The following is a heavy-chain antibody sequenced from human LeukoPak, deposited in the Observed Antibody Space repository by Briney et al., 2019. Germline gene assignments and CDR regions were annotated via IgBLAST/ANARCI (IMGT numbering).Heavy chain of an antibody. D-gene: IGHD4-17*01. CDR1: GFSLSKVW. CDR3: TTVDYGDLTPAASSDY. CDR2: IKTKTDGGTT. J-gene: IGHJ4*02. Sequence: GGSLRLSCAASGFSLSKVWMSWVRQAPGKGLGWVGHIKTKTDGGTTEYAAPVRGRFTISRDDSEDTLYLQMNSLKTEDTAVYYCTTVDYGDLTPAASSDYWGQGTLVTVSS. V-gene: IGHV3-15*01.